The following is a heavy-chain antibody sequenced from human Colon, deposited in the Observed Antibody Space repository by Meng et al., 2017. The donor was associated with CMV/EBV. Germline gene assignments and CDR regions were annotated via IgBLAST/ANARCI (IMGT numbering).Heavy chain of an antibody. V-gene: IGHV1-2*02. CDR1: GYTFTNYF. CDR3: AREGMSTPSAADP. J-gene: IGHJ5*02. CDR2: IDPSSGDT. D-gene: IGHD6-25*01. Sequence: ASVKVSCKASGYTFTNYFIHWVRQAPGQGLEWMGWIDPSSGDTNFAQNFQGRVSMTRDTSITTAHMELTSLTSGDTALYYCAREGMSTPSAADPWGQGTLVTVSS.